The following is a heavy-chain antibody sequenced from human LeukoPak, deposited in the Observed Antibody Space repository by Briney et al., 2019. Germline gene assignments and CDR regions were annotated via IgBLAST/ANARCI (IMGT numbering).Heavy chain of an antibody. CDR1: GLTFRSYT. J-gene: IGHJ4*02. CDR2: ISSSGEKI. D-gene: IGHD3-3*01. V-gene: IGHV3-48*02. Sequence: PGGSLRLSCAASGLTFRSYTMNWVRQAPGKGLEWISFISSSGEKIFYADSVKGRFTISRDNAKNSLHLQMNSLRDEDTAVYYCAKFLEWLLPNFDYWGQGTLVTVSS. CDR3: AKFLEWLLPNFDY.